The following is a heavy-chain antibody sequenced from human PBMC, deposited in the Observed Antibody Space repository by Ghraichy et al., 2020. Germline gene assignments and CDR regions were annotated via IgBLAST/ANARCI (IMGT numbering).Heavy chain of an antibody. J-gene: IGHJ6*02. CDR2: INHSGST. CDR3: ARGPRKDV. CDR1: GGSFSGYY. Sequence: SETLSLTCAVYGGSFSGYYWSWIRQPPGKGLEWIGEINHSGSTNYNPSLKSRVTISVDTSKNQFSLKLSSVTAADTAVYYCARGPRKDVWGQGTTVTVSS. V-gene: IGHV4-34*01.